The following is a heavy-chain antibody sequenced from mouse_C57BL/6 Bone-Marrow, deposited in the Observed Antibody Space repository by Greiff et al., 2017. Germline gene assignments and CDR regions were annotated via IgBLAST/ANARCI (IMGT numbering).Heavy chain of an antibody. D-gene: IGHD1-1*01. V-gene: IGHV14-3*01. J-gene: IGHJ3*01. Sequence: VQLQQSVAELVRPGASVKLSCTASGFNIKNTYMHWVKQRPEQGLEWIGRIDPANGNTKYAPKFQGKATITADTSSNTAYLQLSSLTAEDTAIYYCASYYYGSSYGWFAYWGQGTLVTVSA. CDR2: IDPANGNT. CDR1: GFNIKNTY. CDR3: ASYYYGSSYGWFAY.